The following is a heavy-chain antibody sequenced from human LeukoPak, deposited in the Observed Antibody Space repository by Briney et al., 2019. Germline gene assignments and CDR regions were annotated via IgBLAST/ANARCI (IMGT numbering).Heavy chain of an antibody. CDR2: INPNNGGT. CDR1: GYSFTGDY. D-gene: IGHD6-19*01. CDR3: ARDLCLGSSGCGWFDP. Sequence: ASVKVSCKASGYSFTGDYMHWVRQAPGQGLEWMGWINPNNGGTNYAQKFQGRVIMTRDTSISTAYMELSRLRSDDTAVYYCARDLCLGSSGCGWFDPWGQGTLVTVSS. V-gene: IGHV1-2*02. J-gene: IGHJ5*02.